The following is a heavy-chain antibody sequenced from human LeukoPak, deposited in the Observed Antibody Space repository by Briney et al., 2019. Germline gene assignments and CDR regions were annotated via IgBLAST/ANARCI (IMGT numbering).Heavy chain of an antibody. J-gene: IGHJ4*02. V-gene: IGHV3-48*04. CDR2: ISDSGTVI. CDR1: GFPLSSYP. CDR3: ARVVGGMTGADY. Sequence: GGSLRLSCVASGFPLSSYPMIWVRQARGEGLESVSYISDSGTVIHYADSVKGRFTLSRDNAKNSLNVQMNSLSAEDAAVYYGARVVGGMTGADYWGQGTLVTVSS. D-gene: IGHD3-9*01.